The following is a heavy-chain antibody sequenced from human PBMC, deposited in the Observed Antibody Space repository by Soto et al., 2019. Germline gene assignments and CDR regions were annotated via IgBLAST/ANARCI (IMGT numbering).Heavy chain of an antibody. J-gene: IGHJ3*02. CDR3: AKDRLLVVVAAASGFDI. D-gene: IGHD2-15*01. V-gene: IGHV3-23*01. Sequence: GGSLRLSCAASGFTFSSYAMSWVRQAPGKGLEWVSAISGSGGSTYYADSVKGRFTISRDNSKNTLYLQMNSLRAEDTAVYYCAKDRLLVVVAAASGFDIWGQGTMVTVSS. CDR1: GFTFSSYA. CDR2: ISGSGGST.